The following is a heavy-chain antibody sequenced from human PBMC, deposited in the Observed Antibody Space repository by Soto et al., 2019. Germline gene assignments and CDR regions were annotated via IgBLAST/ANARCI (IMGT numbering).Heavy chain of an antibody. CDR1: GGTFSSYA. Sequence: SVKVSCKASGGTFSSYAISWVRQAPGQGLEWMGGIIPTFGTANYAQKFQGRVTITADESTSTAYMELSSLRSEDTAVYYCARDCTGTTCYYYGMDVWGQGTTVTVSS. CDR3: ARDCTGTTCYYYGMDV. CDR2: IIPTFGTA. J-gene: IGHJ6*02. D-gene: IGHD1-1*01. V-gene: IGHV1-69*13.